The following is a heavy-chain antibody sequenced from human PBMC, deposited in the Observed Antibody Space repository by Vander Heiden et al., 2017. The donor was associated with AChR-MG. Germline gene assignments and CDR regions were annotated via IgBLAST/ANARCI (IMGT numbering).Heavy chain of an antibody. CDR2: IYTSGST. CDR1: GGSISSGSSY. V-gene: IGHV4-61*02. J-gene: IGHJ4*02. Sequence: QVQLQESGPGLVKPSQTLSLTCTVPGGSISSGSSYWSWIRQPAGKGLEWIGRIYTSGSTNYNPSLKSRVTISVDTPKNQFSLKLSSVTAADTAVYYCARAPSPIQLWLYYFDYWGQGTLVTVSS. CDR3: ARAPSPIQLWLYYFDY. D-gene: IGHD5-18*01.